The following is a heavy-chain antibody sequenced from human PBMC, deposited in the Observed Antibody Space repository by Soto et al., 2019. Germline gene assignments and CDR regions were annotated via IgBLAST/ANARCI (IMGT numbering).Heavy chain of an antibody. CDR2: ISGSGGST. V-gene: IGHV3-23*01. J-gene: IGHJ2*01. Sequence: GKGLEWVSAISGSGGSTYYADSVKGRFTISRDNSKNTLYLQMNSLRAEDTAVFFFQTEYGMRVEIPVSAFLLNRSSDL. CDR3: QTEYGMRVEIPVSAFLLNRSSDL. D-gene: IGHD2-15*01.